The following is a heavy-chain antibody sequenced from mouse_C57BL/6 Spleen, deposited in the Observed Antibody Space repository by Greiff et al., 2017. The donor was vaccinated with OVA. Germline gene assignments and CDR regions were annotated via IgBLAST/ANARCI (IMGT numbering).Heavy chain of an antibody. J-gene: IGHJ4*01. Sequence: DVMLVESGGGLVKPGGSLKLSCAASGFTFSDYGMHWVRQAPEKGLEWVAYISSGSSTIYYADTVKGRFTISRDNAKNTLFLQMTSLRSEDTAMYYCARRDYDAGYAMDYWGQGTSVTVSS. CDR3: ARRDYDAGYAMDY. D-gene: IGHD2-4*01. V-gene: IGHV5-17*01. CDR2: ISSGSSTI. CDR1: GFTFSDYG.